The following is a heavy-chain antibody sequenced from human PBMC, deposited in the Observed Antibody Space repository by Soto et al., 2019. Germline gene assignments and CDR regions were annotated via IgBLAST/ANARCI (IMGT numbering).Heavy chain of an antibody. D-gene: IGHD4-17*01. V-gene: IGHV4-30-2*01. CDR3: ARVPTTVTTD. J-gene: IGHJ4*02. CDR1: GGSFSGYS. CDR2: IYHSGST. Sequence: SETLSLTCAVYGGSFSGYSWSWIRQPPGKGLEWIGYIYHSGSTYYNPSLKSRVTISVDRSKNQFSLKLSSVTAADTAVYYCARVPTTVTTDWGQGTLVIVSS.